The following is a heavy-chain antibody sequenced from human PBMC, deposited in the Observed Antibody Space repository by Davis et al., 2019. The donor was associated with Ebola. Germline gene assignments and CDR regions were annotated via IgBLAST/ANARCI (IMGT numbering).Heavy chain of an antibody. CDR2: IYTGDSDT. D-gene: IGHD3-22*01. CDR3: ARRGYNSALWGMDV. J-gene: IGHJ6*04. V-gene: IGHV5-51*01. Sequence: GESLKISCKDSGNSFTSHWIGWVRQMPGKGLEWMGIIYTGDSDTRYSPSFRGQVAISADKSIKTAFLQWSSLKASDTAMYYCARRGYNSALWGMDVWGKGTTVTVSS. CDR1: GNSFTSHW.